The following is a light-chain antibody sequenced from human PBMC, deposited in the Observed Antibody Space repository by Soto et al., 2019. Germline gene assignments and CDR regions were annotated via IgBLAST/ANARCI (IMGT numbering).Light chain of an antibody. CDR1: QSVTSK. V-gene: IGKV3-15*01. CDR3: QQYSTWLWT. J-gene: IGKJ1*01. Sequence: EIVMTQSPATLSVSPGERAILSCRASQSVTSKLAWYQQKPGQGPRLLLYRASTRAPGIPARFSGRETGTEITLTLSGLQSEDFAVYYCQQYSTWLWTLGQGTKVEI. CDR2: RAS.